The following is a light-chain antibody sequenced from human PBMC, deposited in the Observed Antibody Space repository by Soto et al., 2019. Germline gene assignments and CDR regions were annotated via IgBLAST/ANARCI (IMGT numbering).Light chain of an antibody. CDR1: SSDVGGSNF. CDR3: VSCTSSTTYV. J-gene: IGLJ1*01. Sequence: QSVLTQPACVSGSPGQSITSSCTGTSSDVGGSNFVSWYQQHPGKPPKLIIYDVANRPSGVSNRFSGSKSGSTASLIISRIQTEDEADYYCVSCTSSTTYVFGTGTKVTVV. V-gene: IGLV2-14*03. CDR2: DVA.